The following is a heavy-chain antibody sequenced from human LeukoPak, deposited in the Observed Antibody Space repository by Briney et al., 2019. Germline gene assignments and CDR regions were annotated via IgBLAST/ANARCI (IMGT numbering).Heavy chain of an antibody. Sequence: SETLSLTCAVYGGSSSGYYWSWIRQPPGKGLEWIGEINHSGSTNYNPSPKSRVTISVDTSKNQFSLKLSSVTAADTAVYYCARAHLWRGAFDIWGQGTMVTVSS. V-gene: IGHV4-34*01. CDR2: INHSGST. D-gene: IGHD2-21*01. J-gene: IGHJ3*02. CDR1: GGSSSGYY. CDR3: ARAHLWRGAFDI.